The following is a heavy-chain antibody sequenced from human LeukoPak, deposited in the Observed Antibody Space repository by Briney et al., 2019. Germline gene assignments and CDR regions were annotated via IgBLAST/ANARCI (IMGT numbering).Heavy chain of an antibody. Sequence: ASETLSLTCTVSGGSISSSSYYWGWIRQPPGKGLEWIGSIYYSGSTYYNPSLKSRVTISVDTSKNQFSLKLSSVTAADTAVYYCASESVFGVVIIRSDPWGQGTLVTVSS. CDR3: ASESVFGVVIIRSDP. CDR2: IYYSGST. J-gene: IGHJ5*02. CDR1: GGSISSSSYY. V-gene: IGHV4-39*07. D-gene: IGHD3-3*01.